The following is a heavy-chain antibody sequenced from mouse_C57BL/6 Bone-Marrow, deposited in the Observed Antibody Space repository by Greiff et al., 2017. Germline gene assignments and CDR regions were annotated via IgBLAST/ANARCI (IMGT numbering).Heavy chain of an antibody. J-gene: IGHJ3*01. CDR1: GYTFTSYW. V-gene: IGHV1-64*01. CDR2: IHPNSGST. D-gene: IGHD1-1*01. CDR3: ARSSYYGSSYGFAY. Sequence: QVHVKQSGAELVKPGASVKLSCKASGYTFTSYWMHWVKQRPGQGLEWIGMIHPNSGSTNYNEKFKSKATLTVDKSSSTAYMQLSSLTSEDSAVYYCARSSYYGSSYGFAYWGQGTLVTVSA.